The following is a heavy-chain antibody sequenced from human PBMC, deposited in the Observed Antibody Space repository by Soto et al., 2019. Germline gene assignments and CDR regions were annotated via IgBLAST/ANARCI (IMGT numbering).Heavy chain of an antibody. V-gene: IGHV5-51*01. CDR2: IYPGDSDT. CDR1: GYSFTSYW. Sequence: LGESLKISCKGSGYSFTSYWIDWVRQMPGEGLEWMGIIYPGDSDTRYSPSFQGQVTISADKSINTAYLQWSSLKASDTAIYYCARRGFYSTAMTKTFDYWGQGTLVTVSS. D-gene: IGHD5-18*01. CDR3: ARRGFYSTAMTKTFDY. J-gene: IGHJ4*02.